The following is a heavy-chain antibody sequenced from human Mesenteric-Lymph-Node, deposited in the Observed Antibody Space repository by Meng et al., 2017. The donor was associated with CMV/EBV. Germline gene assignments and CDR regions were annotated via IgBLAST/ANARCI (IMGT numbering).Heavy chain of an antibody. V-gene: IGHV3-7*01. D-gene: IGHD2-2*01. CDR1: GFTFRDYW. Sequence: GESLKISCAGSGFTFRDYWMSWVRQAPGKGLEWVANIEHDGRRVYYVDSVQGRFTISRDNAKSSLYLQLSSVKAEDTAVYYCGSDLWDILVVPAVTWFDPLGQGTLVTVSS. CDR3: GSDLWDILVVPAVTWFDP. J-gene: IGHJ5*02. CDR2: IEHDGRRV.